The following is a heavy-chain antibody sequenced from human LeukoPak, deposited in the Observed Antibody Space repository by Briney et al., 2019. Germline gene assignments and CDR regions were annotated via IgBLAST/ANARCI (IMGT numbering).Heavy chain of an antibody. CDR3: AKDQTYSSGWFDY. CDR2: ISGSGGST. V-gene: IGHV3-23*01. CDR1: GFTFSSYA. Sequence: GGSLRLSCAASGFTFSSYAMSWVRQAPGKGLEWVSAISGSGGSTYYADSVKGRFTISRDNSKNTLYLQMNSLRVEDTAVYYCAKDQTYSSGWFDYWGQGTLVTVSS. D-gene: IGHD6-19*01. J-gene: IGHJ4*02.